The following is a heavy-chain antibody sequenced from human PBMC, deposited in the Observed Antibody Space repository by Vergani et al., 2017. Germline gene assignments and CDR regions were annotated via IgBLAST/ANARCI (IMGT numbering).Heavy chain of an antibody. D-gene: IGHD1-14*01. J-gene: IGHJ5*02. CDR1: GFSFTTYA. Sequence: EVQLLESGGDLVQPGGSLRLSCAASGFSFTTYAMSWVRQAPGKGLEWVSTINTNGDYTRYGDSVKGRFTISRDNSKSTLYLQMNSLRDEDTGVYYCAIDLRLLYNRFHPWGQGTLVTVSS. CDR3: AIDLRLLYNRFHP. V-gene: IGHV3-23*01. CDR2: INTNGDYT.